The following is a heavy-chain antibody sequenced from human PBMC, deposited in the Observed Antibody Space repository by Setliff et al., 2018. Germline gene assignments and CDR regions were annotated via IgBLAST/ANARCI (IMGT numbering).Heavy chain of an antibody. Sequence: ASVKVSCKASGGTFTSYGISWVRQAPGQGLEWMGWISAYNGNTNYAQKLQGRVTMTTDTSTSTAYMELRSLRSEDTAVYYCARGYRGYYNFWSGSQGANWFDPWGQGTLVTVSS. V-gene: IGHV1-18*01. J-gene: IGHJ5*02. CDR1: GGTFTSYG. CDR3: ARGYRGYYNFWSGSQGANWFDP. CDR2: ISAYNGNT. D-gene: IGHD3-3*01.